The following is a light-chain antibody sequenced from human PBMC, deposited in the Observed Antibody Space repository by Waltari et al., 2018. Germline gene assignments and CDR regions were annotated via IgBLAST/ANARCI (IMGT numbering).Light chain of an antibody. CDR2: RNN. Sequence: QSVLTQPPSASGTPGQRVTLPCSGRRSNIGANYVYWYQQVPGLAPRLLIYRNNTRPSGVPDRFSASKSGTSASLAISGLRSEDEADYYCATWDDSLSGGVFGGGTKLTVL. CDR1: RSNIGANY. J-gene: IGLJ2*01. CDR3: ATWDDSLSGGV. V-gene: IGLV1-47*01.